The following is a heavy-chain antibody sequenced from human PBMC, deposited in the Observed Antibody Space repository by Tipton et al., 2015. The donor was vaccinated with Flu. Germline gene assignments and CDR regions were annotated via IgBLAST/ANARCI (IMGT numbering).Heavy chain of an antibody. J-gene: IGHJ5*01. CDR1: GYSIRSSNYY. CDR2: IFHSGNS. D-gene: IGHD4-11*01. V-gene: IGHV4-38-2*01. CDR3: ARRDYSNYVSEPKNWFYS. Sequence: TLSLTCAVSGYSIRSSNYYWGWIRQPPGKGLEWIGNIFHSGNSYHNPSLKSRVTMSIETSKNQFSLKLSSVTAADTAVYYCARRDYSNYVSEPKNWFYSWGQGALVIVSS.